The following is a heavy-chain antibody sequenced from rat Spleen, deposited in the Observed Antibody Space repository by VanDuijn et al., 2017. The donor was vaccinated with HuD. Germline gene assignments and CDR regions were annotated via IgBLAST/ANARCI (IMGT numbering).Heavy chain of an antibody. CDR3: TRKYTTDYYWYFDI. CDR1: GFTYSNYV. D-gene: IGHD1-6*01. V-gene: IGHV5-20*01. J-gene: IGHJ1*01. Sequence: EVQLVESGGGLVQPGRSLKLSCAASGFTYSNYVMAWVSQAPTKGLEWVASIHYDVTDTYYRDSVKGRFTISRDDAESSLYLQMDSLKSEDTATYYCTRKYTTDYYWYFDIWGPGAMVTVSS. CDR2: IHYDVTDT.